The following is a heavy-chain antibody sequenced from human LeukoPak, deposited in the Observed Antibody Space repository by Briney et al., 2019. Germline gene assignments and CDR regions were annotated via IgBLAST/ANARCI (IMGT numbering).Heavy chain of an antibody. CDR3: ARGRAGTGTPYYYGMDV. Sequence: SVKVSCKASGGTFSSYAISWVRQAPGQGLEWMGRIIPIFGIANYAQKFQGRVTITADKSTSTAYMELSSLRSEDTAVYYCARGRAGTGTPYYYGMDVWGQGTTVTVSS. J-gene: IGHJ6*02. V-gene: IGHV1-69*04. CDR1: GGTFSSYA. CDR2: IIPIFGIA. D-gene: IGHD1-1*01.